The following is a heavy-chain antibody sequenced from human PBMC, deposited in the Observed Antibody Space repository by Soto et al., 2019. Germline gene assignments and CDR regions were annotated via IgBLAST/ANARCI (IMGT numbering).Heavy chain of an antibody. CDR2: ISSSSSYI. J-gene: IGHJ4*02. Sequence: PGGSLRLSCAASGFTFSSYSMNWVRQAPGKGLEWVSSISSSSSYIYYADSVKGRFTISRDNAKNSLYLQMNSLRAEDTAVYYCARDGLPWFGELLGFDYWGQGTLVTVSS. CDR1: GFTFSSYS. V-gene: IGHV3-21*01. D-gene: IGHD3-10*01. CDR3: ARDGLPWFGELLGFDY.